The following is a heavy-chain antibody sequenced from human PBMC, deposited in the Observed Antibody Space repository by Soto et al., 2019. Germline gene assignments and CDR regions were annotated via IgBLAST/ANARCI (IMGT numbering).Heavy chain of an antibody. CDR2: IYYSGST. Sequence: PSETLSLTCNVSGGSISSYYWSWIRQPPGKGLEWIGYIYYSGSTNYNPSLKSRVTISVDTSKNQFSLKLSSVTAADTAVYYCARVPSDYGYYYYMDVWGKGTTVTVSS. CDR3: ARVPSDYGYYYYMDV. D-gene: IGHD4-17*01. J-gene: IGHJ6*03. CDR1: GGSISSYY. V-gene: IGHV4-59*01.